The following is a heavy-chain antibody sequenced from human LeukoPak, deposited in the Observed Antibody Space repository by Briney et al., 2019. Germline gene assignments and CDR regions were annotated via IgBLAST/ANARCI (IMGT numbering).Heavy chain of an antibody. V-gene: IGHV1-8*01. D-gene: IGHD3-3*01. CDR1: GYTFTSYD. CDR2: MNPNSGST. J-gene: IGHJ6*02. Sequence: ASVKVSCKASGYTFTSYDINWVRQATGQGLEWMGWMNPNSGSTGHAQKFQGRVTMTRNTSISTAYMELSSLRSEDTAVYYCAHRAYESGYYTGGFVYYGMDVWGQGTTVTVSS. CDR3: AHRAYESGYYTGGFVYYGMDV.